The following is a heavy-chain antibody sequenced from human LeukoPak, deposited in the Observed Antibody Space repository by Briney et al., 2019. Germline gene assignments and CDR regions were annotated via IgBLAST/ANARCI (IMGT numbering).Heavy chain of an antibody. CDR1: GGSISSYY. V-gene: IGHV4-59*08. J-gene: IGHJ6*02. CDR2: IHYSGST. CDR3: ARLPLAAAGRGYYYYYGVDV. Sequence: SETLSLTCTVSGGSISSYYWSWIRQPPGKGLEWIGYIHYSGSTNYNPSLKSRVTISVDTSKNQFSLKLSSVTAADTAVYYCARLPLAAAGRGYYYYYGVDVWGQGTTVTVSS. D-gene: IGHD6-13*01.